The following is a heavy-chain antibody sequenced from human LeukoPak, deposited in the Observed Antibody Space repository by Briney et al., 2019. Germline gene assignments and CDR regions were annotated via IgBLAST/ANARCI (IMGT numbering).Heavy chain of an antibody. D-gene: IGHD3-10*01. CDR3: AGMVRGVMQFDY. CDR2: ISAYNGNT. V-gene: IGHV1-18*01. J-gene: IGHJ4*02. CDR1: GYTFTSYG. Sequence: ASVKVSCKASGYTFTSYGISWVRQAPGQGLEWMGWISAYNGNTSYAQKLQGRVTMTTDTSTSTAYMELRSLRSDDTAVYYCAGMVRGVMQFDYWGQGTLVTVSS.